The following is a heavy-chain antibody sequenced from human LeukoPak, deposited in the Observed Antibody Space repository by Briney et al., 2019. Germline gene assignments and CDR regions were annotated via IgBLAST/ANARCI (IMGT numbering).Heavy chain of an antibody. J-gene: IGHJ2*01. Sequence: PGGSLRLSCAASGFTFSSSVMTWVRQAPGKGLEWVSTISGSGGTTYYADSVKGRFTISRDTSKNTVSLQMNSLRADDTAVYFCARVGDHFHWNLDLWGRGTLVTVSS. CDR3: ARVGDHFHWNLDL. V-gene: IGHV3-23*01. D-gene: IGHD3-3*02. CDR2: ISGSGGTT. CDR1: GFTFSSSV.